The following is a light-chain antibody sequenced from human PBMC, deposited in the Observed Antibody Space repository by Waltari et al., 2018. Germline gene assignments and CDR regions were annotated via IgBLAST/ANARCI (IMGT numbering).Light chain of an antibody. CDR2: GPT. CDR3: LQYNDWPPLFT. J-gene: IGKJ3*01. CDR1: QKISNN. V-gene: IGKV3-15*01. Sequence: EIEMTQSPAIMSVSPGERVTLSCRASQKISNNFAWYQQKPGQAPRLLSYGPTTRASGIPERFRGSGSGTESTLTIDGLQSEDFAVYYCLQYNDWPPLFTFGPGTKVEIK.